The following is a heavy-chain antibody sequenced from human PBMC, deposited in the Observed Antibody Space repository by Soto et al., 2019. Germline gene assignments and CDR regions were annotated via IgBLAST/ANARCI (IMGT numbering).Heavy chain of an antibody. D-gene: IGHD3-10*01. Sequence: GSLRLSCTASGFTFGDYAMNLFRQAPGKGLDWVGFIRSKAYGGTTKYAASVKGRFSISRDDSKSIAYLQMNSLKTEDTAVYYCTRLMVRGRLLDYWGPGTLVTVXT. CDR2: IRSKAYGGTT. J-gene: IGHJ4*02. CDR1: GFTFGDYA. V-gene: IGHV3-49*03. CDR3: TRLMVRGRLLDY.